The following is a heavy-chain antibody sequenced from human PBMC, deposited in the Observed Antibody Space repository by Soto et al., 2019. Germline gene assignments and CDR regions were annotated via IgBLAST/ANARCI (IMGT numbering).Heavy chain of an antibody. CDR2: IIPIFGTA. D-gene: IGHD4-4*01. Sequence: QVQLVQSGAEVKKPGSSVKVSCKASGGTFSSYAISWVRQAPGQGLEWMGGIIPIFGTANYAQKFQGRVTITADKSTSTAYMELSSLRSEDKAVYYCARAPKMTTVTLIDDYYYYGMDVWGQGTTVTVSS. CDR3: ARAPKMTTVTLIDDYYYYGMDV. V-gene: IGHV1-69*06. J-gene: IGHJ6*02. CDR1: GGTFSSYA.